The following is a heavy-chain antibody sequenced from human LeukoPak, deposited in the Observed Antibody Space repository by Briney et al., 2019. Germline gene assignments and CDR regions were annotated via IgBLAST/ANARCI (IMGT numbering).Heavy chain of an antibody. Sequence: ASVKVSCKASGGTFISYAISWVRQAPGQGLGWMGGIIPIFGTANYAQKFQGRVTITADKSTSTAYMELSSLRSEDTAVYYCAREGTWSSSGYYYYYMDVWGKGTTVTVSS. CDR2: IIPIFGTA. J-gene: IGHJ6*03. CDR1: GGTFISYA. V-gene: IGHV1-69*06. D-gene: IGHD6-6*01. CDR3: AREGTWSSSGYYYYYMDV.